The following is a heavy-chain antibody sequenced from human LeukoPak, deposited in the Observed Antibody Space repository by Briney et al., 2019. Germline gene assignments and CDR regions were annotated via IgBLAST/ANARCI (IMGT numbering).Heavy chain of an antibody. Sequence: GGSLGLSCAASGFTFSSYAMSWVRQAPGKGLEWVSAISGSGGSTYYVDSVKGRFTISRDNSKNTLYLQMNSLRAEDTAVYYCAKSRSSGYYYNVDYWGQGTLVTVSS. CDR2: ISGSGGST. CDR3: AKSRSSGYYYNVDY. V-gene: IGHV3-23*01. D-gene: IGHD3-22*01. CDR1: GFTFSSYA. J-gene: IGHJ4*02.